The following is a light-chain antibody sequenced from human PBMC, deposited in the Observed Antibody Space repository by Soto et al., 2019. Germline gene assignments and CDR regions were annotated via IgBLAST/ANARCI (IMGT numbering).Light chain of an antibody. CDR1: SSNIGNNY. CDR3: VTWDTSLSAGV. CDR2: EDD. Sequence: QSVLTQPPSVSAAPGQTVTISCSGSSSNIGNNYVSWYQQVPGTAPKLLIYEDDKRPSGTPDRFSGSKSGTSTTLAITGLQTGDEADYYCVTWDTSLSAGVFDGGTKLTVL. J-gene: IGLJ3*02. V-gene: IGLV1-51*02.